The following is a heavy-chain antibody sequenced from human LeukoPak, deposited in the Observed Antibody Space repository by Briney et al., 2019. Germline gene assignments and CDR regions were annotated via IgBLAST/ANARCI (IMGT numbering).Heavy chain of an antibody. CDR2: IYPNSGGT. J-gene: IGHJ4*02. V-gene: IGHV1-2*02. CDR1: GYTFTGYY. D-gene: IGHD2-21*02. CDR3: ARVSHSDWLYFDY. Sequence: GASVKVSCKASGYTFTGYYMHWVRQAPGQGLEWMGWIYPNSGGTNYAQKFQGRVTMTRDTSISTAYMELSRLRSDDTAVYYCARVSHSDWLYFDYWGQGTLVTVSS.